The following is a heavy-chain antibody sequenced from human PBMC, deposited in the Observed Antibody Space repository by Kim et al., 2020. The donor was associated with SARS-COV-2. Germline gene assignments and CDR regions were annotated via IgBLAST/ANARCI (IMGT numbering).Heavy chain of an antibody. CDR3: ARAQYSSSWYDPDFDY. D-gene: IGHD6-13*01. J-gene: IGHJ4*02. Sequence: SVKGRVTLSRDNAKKPLYLQMNSLRAEDTAVYYCARAQYSSSWYDPDFDYWGQGTLVTVSS. V-gene: IGHV3-11*06.